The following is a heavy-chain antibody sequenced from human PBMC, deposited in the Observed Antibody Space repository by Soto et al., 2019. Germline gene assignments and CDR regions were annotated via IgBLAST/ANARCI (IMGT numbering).Heavy chain of an antibody. D-gene: IGHD6-13*01. CDR2: INAGNGNT. Sequence: QVQLVQSGAEVKKPGASVKVSCKASGYTFTSYAMHWVRQAPGQRLEWMGWINAGNGNTKYSQKFQGRVTITRDTSASTAYMELSSLRSEDTAVYYCAGGIAAAGTLGFHYWGQGTLVTVSS. J-gene: IGHJ4*02. CDR3: AGGIAAAGTLGFHY. CDR1: GYTFTSYA. V-gene: IGHV1-3*01.